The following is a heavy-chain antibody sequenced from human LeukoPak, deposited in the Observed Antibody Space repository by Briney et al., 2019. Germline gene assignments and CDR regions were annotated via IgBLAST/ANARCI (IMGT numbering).Heavy chain of an antibody. CDR1: GGTFSSYA. Sequence: ASVKVSCKASGGTFSSYAISWVRQAPGQGLEWMGGIIPIFGTANYAQKFQGRVTITADKSTSTAYMELSSLRSEDTAVYYCAREGTAMDNYADYWGQGTLVTVSS. V-gene: IGHV1-69*06. CDR3: AREGTAMDNYADY. D-gene: IGHD5-18*01. CDR2: IIPIFGTA. J-gene: IGHJ4*02.